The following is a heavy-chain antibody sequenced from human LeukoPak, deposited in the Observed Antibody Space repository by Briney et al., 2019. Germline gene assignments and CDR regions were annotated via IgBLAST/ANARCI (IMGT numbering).Heavy chain of an antibody. D-gene: IGHD6-13*01. CDR2: INASNVNT. Sequence: GASVKVSCKASGYTFTSYAMHWVRQAPGQRLEWMGWINASNVNTKYSQKFQGRVTITRDTSASTAYMELSSLRSEDTAVYYCARAGGQQLVLPSDYWGQGTLVTVSS. CDR1: GYTFTSYA. V-gene: IGHV1-3*01. J-gene: IGHJ4*02. CDR3: ARAGGQQLVLPSDY.